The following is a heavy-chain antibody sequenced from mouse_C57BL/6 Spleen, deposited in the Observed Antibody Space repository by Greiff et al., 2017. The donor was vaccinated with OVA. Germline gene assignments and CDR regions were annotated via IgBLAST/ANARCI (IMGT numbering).Heavy chain of an antibody. Sequence: VQLQQSGPELVKPGASVKISCKASGYTFTDYYINWVKQRPGQGLEWIGWIFPGSGSNYYNEKFKGKATLTVDKCSSNAYMLLSSLTSEDSAVYFCARSGYSNYGLRYFDVWGTGTTVTVSS. D-gene: IGHD2-5*01. CDR3: ARSGYSNYGLRYFDV. V-gene: IGHV1-75*01. CDR2: IFPGSGSN. J-gene: IGHJ1*03. CDR1: GYTFTDYY.